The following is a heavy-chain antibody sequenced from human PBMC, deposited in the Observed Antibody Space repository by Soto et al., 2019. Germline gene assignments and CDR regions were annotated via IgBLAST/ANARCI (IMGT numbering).Heavy chain of an antibody. CDR2: LSRSGGAT. J-gene: IGHJ5*02. CDR1: GFNTRFYS. V-gene: IGHV3-23*01. Sequence: GGSLRLSCTASGFNTRFYSMSWVRQPPGKGLEWVAALSRSGGATYYADSVRCRFTISRDASKDTLFLQMSNLRAEDTALYYCSKGEMSPTRNSFDPRGQGTLGTVSS. D-gene: IGHD1-7*01. CDR3: SKGEMSPTRNSFDP.